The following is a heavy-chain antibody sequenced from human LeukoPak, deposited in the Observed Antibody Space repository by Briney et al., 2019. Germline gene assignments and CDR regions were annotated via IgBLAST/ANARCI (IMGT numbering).Heavy chain of an antibody. J-gene: IGHJ4*02. CDR1: GFISSSHW. CDR3: ARSRTYGDYGRGLDY. V-gene: IGHV3-74*01. Sequence: GESLTLSCAASGFISSSHWMHWVRQPPGKGLVYMACINTGGFSTSYADSVKGRFTISRDNAKNTLYLQMNSLRAEDTAVYYCARSRTYGDYGRGLDYGGEGSLVTVYS. D-gene: IGHD4-17*01. CDR2: INTGGFST.